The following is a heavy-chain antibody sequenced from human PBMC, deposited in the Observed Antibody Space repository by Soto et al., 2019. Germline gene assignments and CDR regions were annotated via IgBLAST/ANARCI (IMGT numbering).Heavy chain of an antibody. CDR3: AKDYYGSGSYQDY. CDR1: GFTFSSYG. V-gene: IGHV3-30*18. D-gene: IGHD3-10*01. Sequence: GGSLRLSCAASGFTFSSYGMHWVRQAPGKGLEWVAVISYDGSNKYYADSVKGRFTISRDNSKNTLYLQMNSLRAEDTAVYYCAKDYYGSGSYQDYWGQGTLVTVSS. J-gene: IGHJ4*02. CDR2: ISYDGSNK.